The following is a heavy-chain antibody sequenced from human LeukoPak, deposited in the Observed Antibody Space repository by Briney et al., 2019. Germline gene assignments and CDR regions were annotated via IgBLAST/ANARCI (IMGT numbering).Heavy chain of an antibody. V-gene: IGHV1-18*01. CDR2: ISAYNGNT. Sequence: ASVKVSCKASGYTFTSYGISWVRQAPGQGLEWMGWISAYNGNTNYAQKLQGRVTMTTDTSTSTAYMELRSLRSDDTAVYYCVMLHRYYYDSSGYYDFDYWGQGTLVTVSS. CDR1: GYTFTSYG. CDR3: VMLHRYYYDSSGYYDFDY. D-gene: IGHD3-22*01. J-gene: IGHJ4*02.